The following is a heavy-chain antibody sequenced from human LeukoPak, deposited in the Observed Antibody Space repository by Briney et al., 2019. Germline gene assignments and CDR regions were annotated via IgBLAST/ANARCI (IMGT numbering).Heavy chain of an antibody. CDR3: ARVPLPSDTHDC. D-gene: IGHD5-18*01. CDR1: GGSISSGDYY. CDR2: IYYSGST. J-gene: IGHJ4*02. Sequence: SQTLSLTCTVSGGSISSGDYYWSWIRQPPGKGLEWIGYIYYSGSTYYNPSLKSRVTISVDTSKNQFSLKLSSVTAADTAVYYCARVPLPSDTHDCWGQGTLVTVSS. V-gene: IGHV4-30-4*01.